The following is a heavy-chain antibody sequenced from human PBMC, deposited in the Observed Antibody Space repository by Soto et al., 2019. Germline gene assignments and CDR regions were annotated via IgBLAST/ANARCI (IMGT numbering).Heavy chain of an antibody. CDR2: ISYDGSNK. D-gene: IGHD3-10*01. V-gene: IGHV3-30-3*01. J-gene: IGHJ6*02. CDR1: GFTFSSYA. Sequence: GGSLRLSCAASGFTFSSYAMHWVRQAPGKGLEWVAVISYDGSNKYYADSVKGRVTISRDNSKNTLYLQMNSLRAEDTAVYYCARDFSGGYYGSGSYYTRGYYYYGMDVWGQGTTVTVSS. CDR3: ARDFSGGYYGSGSYYTRGYYYYGMDV.